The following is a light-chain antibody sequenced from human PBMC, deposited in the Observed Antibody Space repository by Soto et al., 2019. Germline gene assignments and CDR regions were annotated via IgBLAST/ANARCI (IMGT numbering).Light chain of an antibody. V-gene: IGKV1-17*01. J-gene: IGKJ2*01. Sequence: DIQMTQSPSSLSASVGDRVIITCRAIQGIRDALGWYQQTPGKVPKRLIYSASSLQNGVPSRFSGRGSETVFTITISSLQPEDFATYFCLQHSDSPFTFGQGTRLEI. CDR3: LQHSDSPFT. CDR1: QGIRDA. CDR2: SAS.